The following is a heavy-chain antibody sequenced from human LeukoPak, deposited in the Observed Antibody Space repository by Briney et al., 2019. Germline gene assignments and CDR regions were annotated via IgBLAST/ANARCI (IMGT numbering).Heavy chain of an antibody. J-gene: IGHJ4*02. V-gene: IGHV1-3*01. CDR1: GYTFTNYA. Sequence: GASVKVSCKASGYTFTNYAMHWVRQAPGQRLEWMGWINAGNGNTKYSQKFQGRVTITRVTSASTAYMELSSLRSEDTAVYYCARVVGARGEWYFDYWGQGTLVTVSS. D-gene: IGHD1-26*01. CDR3: ARVVGARGEWYFDY. CDR2: INAGNGNT.